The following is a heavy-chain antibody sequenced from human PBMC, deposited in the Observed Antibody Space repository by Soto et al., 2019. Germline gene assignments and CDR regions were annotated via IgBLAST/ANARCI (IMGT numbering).Heavy chain of an antibody. D-gene: IGHD2-15*01. Sequence: EVQLVESGGGLVQPGGSLKLSCADSGFTFSGSAMHWVRQASGKGLEWVGRIRSKANSYATAYAASVKGRFTISRDDSKNTAYLQMNSLKTEDTGVYYCTRLDCSGGSCYRLQDYWGQGTLVTGSS. V-gene: IGHV3-73*01. J-gene: IGHJ4*02. CDR2: IRSKANSYAT. CDR1: GFTFSGSA. CDR3: TRLDCSGGSCYRLQDY.